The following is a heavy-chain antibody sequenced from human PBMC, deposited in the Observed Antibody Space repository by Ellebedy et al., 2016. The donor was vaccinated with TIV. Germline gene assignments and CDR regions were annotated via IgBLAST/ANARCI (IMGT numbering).Heavy chain of an antibody. J-gene: IGHJ6*02. Sequence: ASVKVSCKASGYTFTSYYMHWVRQAPGQGLEWMGWINPNSGGTNYAQKFQGRVTMTRDTSISTAYMELSRLRSDDTAVYYCARGPMVRGVTVQRYYYGMDVWGQGTTVTVSS. D-gene: IGHD3-10*01. CDR3: ARGPMVRGVTVQRYYYGMDV. CDR1: GYTFTSYY. CDR2: INPNSGGT. V-gene: IGHV1-2*02.